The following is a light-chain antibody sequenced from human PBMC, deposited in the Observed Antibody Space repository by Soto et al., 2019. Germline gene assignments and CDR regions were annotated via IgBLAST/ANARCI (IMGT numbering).Light chain of an antibody. CDR1: QDISNY. CDR2: DAS. Sequence: IQMKNDLSSLSASLGERVTITXXASQDISNYLNWYQQKPRKAPKLLIYDASNLETGVPSRFSGSGSGTDFTFTISSLQPEDIATYYCQQYDNLPLTFGGGTKVDIK. CDR3: QQYDNLPLT. J-gene: IGKJ4*01. V-gene: IGKV1-33*01.